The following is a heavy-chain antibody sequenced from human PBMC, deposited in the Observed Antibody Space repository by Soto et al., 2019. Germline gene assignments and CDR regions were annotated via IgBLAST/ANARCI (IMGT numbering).Heavy chain of an antibody. CDR1: GYSFTSYW. CDR2: IYPGDSDT. V-gene: IGHV5-51*01. Sequence: GESLKISCKGSGYSFTSYWIGWVRQMPGKGLEWMGIIYPGDSDTRYSPSFQGQVTISADKSISTAYLQWSSLKGSDTAMYYCARHYCSSTSCYPVYYYYYGMDVWGQGTTVTV. J-gene: IGHJ6*02. D-gene: IGHD2-2*01. CDR3: ARHYCSSTSCYPVYYYYYGMDV.